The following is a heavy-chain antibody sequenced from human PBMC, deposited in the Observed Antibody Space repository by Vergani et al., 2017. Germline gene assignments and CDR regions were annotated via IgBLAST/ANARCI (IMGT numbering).Heavy chain of an antibody. CDR3: AKDGGWDV. V-gene: IGHV3-30*18. Sequence: QVQLVESGGGGVQPGRSLRLSCAASGFTFSSYGMHWVRQAPGKGLEWVAVISYDGSNKYYADSVKGRFTISRDNSKNTLYLQMNSLRAEDTAVYYYAKDGGWDVWGKGTTVTVSS. J-gene: IGHJ6*04. D-gene: IGHD2-15*01. CDR1: GFTFSSYG. CDR2: ISYDGSNK.